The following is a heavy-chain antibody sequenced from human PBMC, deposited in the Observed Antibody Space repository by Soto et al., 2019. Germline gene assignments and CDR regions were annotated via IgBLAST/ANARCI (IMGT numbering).Heavy chain of an antibody. CDR3: AKGGTYYFDS. CDR1: GASISNFY. V-gene: IGHV4-4*07. Sequence: SETLSLTCSVSGASISNFYWSWIRQSAGKGLEWIGRLYTRGTTDYNPSLKSRVTMSIDTSRNRVSLSLTSVTAADTAVYYCAKGGTYYFDSWGQGIVVTVSS. D-gene: IGHD3-16*01. J-gene: IGHJ4*02. CDR2: LYTRGTT.